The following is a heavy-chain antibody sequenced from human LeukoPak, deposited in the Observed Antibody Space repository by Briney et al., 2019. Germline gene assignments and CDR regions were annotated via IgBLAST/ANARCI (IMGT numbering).Heavy chain of an antibody. CDR2: INHSGST. CDR3: ARDPVAGVYWYFDL. Sequence: SETLSLTCAVYGGSFSGYYWSWIRQPPGKGLEWIGEINHSGSTNYNPSLKSRVTISVDTSKNQFSLKLSSVTAADTAVYYCARDPVAGVYWYFDLWGRGTLVTVSS. D-gene: IGHD6-19*01. V-gene: IGHV4-34*01. CDR1: GGSFSGYY. J-gene: IGHJ2*01.